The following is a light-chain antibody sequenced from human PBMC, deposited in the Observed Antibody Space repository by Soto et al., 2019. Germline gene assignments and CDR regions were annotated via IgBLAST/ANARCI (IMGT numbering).Light chain of an antibody. J-gene: IGLJ1*01. CDR3: GSWDSSLSAYV. CDR2: DDN. Sequence: QSVLTQPPPVSAAPGQQVTISCSGSSSNIGGNSVSWYQQLPGTAPKLLIYDDNKRPSGIPDRFSGSKSGTSATLGITGFQTGDEADYYCGSWDSSLSAYVFGTGTKGTVL. CDR1: SSNIGGNS. V-gene: IGLV1-51*01.